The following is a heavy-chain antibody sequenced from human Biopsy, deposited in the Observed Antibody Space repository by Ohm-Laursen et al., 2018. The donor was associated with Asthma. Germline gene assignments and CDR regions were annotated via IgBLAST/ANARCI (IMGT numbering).Heavy chain of an antibody. Sequence: SQTLSLTCAVYGGSFSSNYWSWIRQTSGKGLEWLGETHHRGYTNYNPSLSSRLTLSVDTSKNQFSLRLTSVTAADTAVYYCARGSSSRLSQWELLVSGGKRAHSYYGMDVWGQGTTVTVSS. D-gene: IGHD1-26*01. V-gene: IGHV4-34*01. J-gene: IGHJ6*02. CDR1: GGSFSSNY. CDR3: ARGSSSRLSQWELLVSGGKRAHSYYGMDV. CDR2: THHRGYT.